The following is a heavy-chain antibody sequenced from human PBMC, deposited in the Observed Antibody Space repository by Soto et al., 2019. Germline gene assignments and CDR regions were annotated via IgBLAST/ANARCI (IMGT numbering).Heavy chain of an antibody. CDR1: GYTLTELS. J-gene: IGHJ5*02. Sequence: GASVKVSCKVSGYTLTELSMHWVRQAPGKGLEWMGGFDPEDGETIYAQKFQGRVTMTEDTSTDTAYMELSSLRSEDTAVYYCATDLWKFGELLSYNWFDPWGQGTLVTVSS. V-gene: IGHV1-24*01. CDR3: ATDLWKFGELLSYNWFDP. D-gene: IGHD3-10*01. CDR2: FDPEDGET.